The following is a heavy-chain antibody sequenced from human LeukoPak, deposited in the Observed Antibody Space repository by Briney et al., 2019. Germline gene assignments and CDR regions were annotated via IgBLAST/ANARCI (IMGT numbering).Heavy chain of an antibody. CDR1: GGSISSYY. CDR3: ARETYDIQYFQH. D-gene: IGHD3-16*01. J-gene: IGHJ1*01. CDR2: IYTSGST. V-gene: IGHV4-4*07. Sequence: SETLSLTCTVSGGSISSYYWSWIRQPAGKGLEWIGRIYTSGSTNYNPSLKSRVAMSVDTSKNQFSLKLSSVTAADTAVYYCARETYDIQYFQHWGQGTLVTVSS.